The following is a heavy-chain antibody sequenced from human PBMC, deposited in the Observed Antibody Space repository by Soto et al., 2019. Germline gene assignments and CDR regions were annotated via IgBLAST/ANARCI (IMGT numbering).Heavy chain of an antibody. CDR2: ISYDGSNK. CDR1: GFTFSSYA. CDR3: ARGETDYYDSTGLVGAFDI. Sequence: QVQLVESGGGVVQPGRSLRLSCAASGFTFSSYAMHWVRQAPGKGLEWVAVISYDGSNKYYADSVKGRFTISRDNSKNTLYLQMNSLRAEDTAVYYCARGETDYYDSTGLVGAFDIWGQGTWSPSLQ. J-gene: IGHJ3*02. D-gene: IGHD3-22*01. V-gene: IGHV3-30-3*01.